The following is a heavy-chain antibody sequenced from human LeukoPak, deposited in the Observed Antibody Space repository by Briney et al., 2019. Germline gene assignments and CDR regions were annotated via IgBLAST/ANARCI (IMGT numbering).Heavy chain of an antibody. J-gene: IGHJ4*02. Sequence: GGSLRLSCAASGFTVSGKYMGWVRQAPGKGLEWVSVIYSGGSTYYTDFVKGRFTISRDNSKNTLYLQMNSLRAEDTAVYYCARGLYSSGWYTAGGYWGQGTLVTVSS. D-gene: IGHD6-19*01. CDR3: ARGLYSSGWYTAGGY. V-gene: IGHV3-53*01. CDR1: GFTVSGKY. CDR2: IYSGGST.